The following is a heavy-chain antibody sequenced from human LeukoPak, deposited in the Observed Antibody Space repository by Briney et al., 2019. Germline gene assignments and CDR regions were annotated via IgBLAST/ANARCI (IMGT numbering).Heavy chain of an antibody. J-gene: IGHJ4*02. Sequence: GGSLRLSCAASGFTFGDYYMSWIRQAPGKGLEWVSYISSSSSYTNYADSVKGRFTISRDNAKNSLYLQMNSLRAEDTAVYYCARGGRGNSNFDYWGQGTLVTVSS. CDR1: GFTFGDYY. D-gene: IGHD4-23*01. CDR3: ARGGRGNSNFDY. V-gene: IGHV3-11*06. CDR2: ISSSSSYT.